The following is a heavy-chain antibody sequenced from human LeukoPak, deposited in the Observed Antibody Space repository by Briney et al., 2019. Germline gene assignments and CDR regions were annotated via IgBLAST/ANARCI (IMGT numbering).Heavy chain of an antibody. CDR2: INAGNGNT. J-gene: IGHJ3*02. CDR3: AAALEYLITISKPYAFDI. Sequence: ASVKVSCKASGYTFTSYAMHWVRQAPGQRLEWMGWINAGNGNTKYSQKFQGRVTITRNTSISTAYMELSSLRSEDTAVYYCAAALEYLITISKPYAFDIWGQGTMVTVSS. D-gene: IGHD3-3*01. CDR1: GYTFTSYA. V-gene: IGHV1-3*01.